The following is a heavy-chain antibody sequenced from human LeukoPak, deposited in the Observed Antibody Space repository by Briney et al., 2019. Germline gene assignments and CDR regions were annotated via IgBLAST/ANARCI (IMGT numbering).Heavy chain of an antibody. CDR3: ARQAAGEGFDI. D-gene: IGHD2-15*01. CDR1: GGSFSSYY. V-gene: IGHV4-59*01. Sequence: SETLSLTCAVYGGSFSSYYWSWIRQPPGKGREWIGYIYYSGSTNNNPSLKSRVTISVDTSKNQFSLKLSSVTAADTAVYYCARQAAGEGFDIWGQGTMVTVSS. CDR2: IYYSGST. J-gene: IGHJ3*02.